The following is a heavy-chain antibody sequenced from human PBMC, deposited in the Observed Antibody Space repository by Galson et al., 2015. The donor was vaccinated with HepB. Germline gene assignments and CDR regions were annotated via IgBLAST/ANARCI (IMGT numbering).Heavy chain of an antibody. D-gene: IGHD5-18*01. Sequence: SLRLSCAASGFTFSSYGMHWVRQAPGKGLEWVAVIWYDGSNKYYADSVKGRFTISRDNSKNTLYLQMNSLRAEDMAVYYCARDGGYSYGPFDYWGQGTLVTVSS. J-gene: IGHJ4*02. V-gene: IGHV3-33*01. CDR3: ARDGGYSYGPFDY. CDR2: IWYDGSNK. CDR1: GFTFSSYG.